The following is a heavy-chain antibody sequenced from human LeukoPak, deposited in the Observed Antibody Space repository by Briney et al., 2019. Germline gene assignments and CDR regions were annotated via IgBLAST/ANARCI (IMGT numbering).Heavy chain of an antibody. D-gene: IGHD3-9*01. J-gene: IGHJ4*02. CDR3: TTDPWGYFDWLYYRNY. V-gene: IGHV3-15*01. CDR1: GFTFSSYA. Sequence: GSLRLSCAASGFTFSSYAMSWVRQAPGKGLEWVGRIKSKTDGGTTDYAAPVKGRFTISRDDSKNTLYLQMNSLKTEDTAVYYCTTDPWGYFDWLYYRNYWGQGTLVTVSS. CDR2: IKSKTDGGTT.